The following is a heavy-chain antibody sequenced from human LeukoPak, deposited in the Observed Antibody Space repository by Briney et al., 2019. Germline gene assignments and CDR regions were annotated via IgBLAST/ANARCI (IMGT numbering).Heavy chain of an antibody. V-gene: IGHV3-23*01. CDR3: VKHSAPVLAAARFDY. CDR2: ISGSGTNT. Sequence: GGSLRLSCAASGFTFSSYAMSWVRQAPGKGLEWGSVISGSGTNTYYADSVKGRFTISRDNSKNTLYLQMNSLRAGDTALYYCVKHSAPVLAAARFDYWGQGNLVTVSS. CDR1: GFTFSSYA. D-gene: IGHD2-2*01. J-gene: IGHJ4*02.